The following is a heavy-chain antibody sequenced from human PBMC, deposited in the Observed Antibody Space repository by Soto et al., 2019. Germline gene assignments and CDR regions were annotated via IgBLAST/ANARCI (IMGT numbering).Heavy chain of an antibody. CDR3: ARESHDILTGPPWVWYFDL. CDR2: INDRGSI. J-gene: IGHJ2*01. CDR1: GGSCSGYY. D-gene: IGHD3-9*01. V-gene: IGHV4-34*01. Sequence: QVQLQQWGAGPLRPLETLSLTCGVSGGSCSGYYWAWIRQSPGKGLEWIGEINDRGSINYNPSLKSRVSISVDTSTNHYSLKLGSVTAADTAVYYCARESHDILTGPPWVWYFDLWGRGTLVTVSS.